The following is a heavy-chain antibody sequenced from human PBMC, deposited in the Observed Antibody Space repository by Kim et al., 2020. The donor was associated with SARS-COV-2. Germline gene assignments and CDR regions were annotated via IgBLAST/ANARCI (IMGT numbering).Heavy chain of an antibody. Sequence: SETLSLTCTVSGGSISSGGYYWSWIRQHPGKGLEWIGYIYYSGSTYYNPSLKSRVTISVDTSKNQFALKLSSVTAADTAVYYFARGVGVRFGSPRFDYWGQGTLVTVSS. CDR3: ARGVGVRFGSPRFDY. CDR2: IYYSGST. D-gene: IGHD3-10*01. V-gene: IGHV4-31*03. CDR1: GGSISSGGYY. J-gene: IGHJ4*02.